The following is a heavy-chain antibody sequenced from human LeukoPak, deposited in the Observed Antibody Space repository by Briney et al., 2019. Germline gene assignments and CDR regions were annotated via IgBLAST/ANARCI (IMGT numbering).Heavy chain of an antibody. CDR2: IIPIFGTA. CDR3: ARVEVRGVINYYYGMDV. V-gene: IGHV1-69*13. CDR1: GGTFSSYA. Sequence: GASVTVSCKASGGTFSSYAISWVRQAPGQGLEWMGGIIPIFGTANYAQKFQGRVTITADESTSTAYMELSSLRSEDTAVYYWARVEVRGVINYYYGMDVWGKGTTVTVSS. J-gene: IGHJ6*04. D-gene: IGHD3-10*01.